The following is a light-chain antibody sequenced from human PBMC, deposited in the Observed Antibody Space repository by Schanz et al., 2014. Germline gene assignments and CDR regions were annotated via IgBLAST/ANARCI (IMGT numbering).Light chain of an antibody. J-gene: IGKJ3*01. CDR3: HQYGTSPFS. CDR2: GAS. Sequence: EIVMTQSPDTLSVSPGERATLSCRASQNVDSNLAWYQQKRGQAHRLLIDGASTRASGIPDRFSGSGSGTVLTLAHSRLGPEDSALYYHHQYGTSPFSFGRGTTVDIK. V-gene: IGKV3-20*01. CDR1: QNVDSN.